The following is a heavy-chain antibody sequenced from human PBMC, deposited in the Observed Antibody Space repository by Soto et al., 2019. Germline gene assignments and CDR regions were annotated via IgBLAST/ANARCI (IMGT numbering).Heavy chain of an antibody. CDR1: GFTVSSANY. D-gene: IGHD5-12*01. Sequence: VQLVESGGGLIQPGGSLRLSCVVSGFTVSSANYMSWVRQAPGKGLEWVSVIYSAGTTYYADSVKGRFTISRDNSKNTLYLQMNSLRAEDTAVYYCHGYGYWGQGTLVTVSS. V-gene: IGHV3-53*01. CDR3: HGYGY. CDR2: IYSAGTT. J-gene: IGHJ4*02.